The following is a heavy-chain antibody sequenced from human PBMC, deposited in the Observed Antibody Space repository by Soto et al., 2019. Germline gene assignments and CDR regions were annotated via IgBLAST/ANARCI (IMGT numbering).Heavy chain of an antibody. Sequence: PSETLSLTCTVSGGSISSYYWNWIRQPPGKGLEWIGYIYYRGNTNYNPSLKSRVTISVDTSKNQFSLKLSSVTAADTAVYYCARYKSNYYYGLDVWGQGTTVTVSS. V-gene: IGHV4-59*01. J-gene: IGHJ6*02. CDR1: GGSISSYY. CDR3: ARYKSNYYYGLDV. D-gene: IGHD1-20*01. CDR2: IYYRGNT.